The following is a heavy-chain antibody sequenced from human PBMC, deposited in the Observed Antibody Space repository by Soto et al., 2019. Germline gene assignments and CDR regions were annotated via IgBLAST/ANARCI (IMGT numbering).Heavy chain of an antibody. CDR1: GFSLSTSGVA. Sequence: QITLKESGPTVVKPTQTLTLTCTCSGFSLSTSGVAVYLVRRHPEKALEWLALIYWDDDKRYSPALKTRLTITKYTYNNQVVLTMTNMHPVDTATYYCAHQHITAIPGIFVYCGQGTLVTVSS. V-gene: IGHV2-5*02. J-gene: IGHJ4*02. CDR2: IYWDDDK. D-gene: IGHD2-2*02. CDR3: AHQHITAIPGIFVY.